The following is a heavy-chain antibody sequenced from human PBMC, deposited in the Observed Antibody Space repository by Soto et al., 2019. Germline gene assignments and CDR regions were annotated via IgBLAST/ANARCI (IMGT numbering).Heavy chain of an antibody. CDR2: INHSGST. D-gene: IGHD2-15*01. J-gene: IGHJ4*02. CDR1: GGSFSGYY. V-gene: IGHV4-34*01. CDR3: ARSHSVWVVVAATPDY. Sequence: QVQLQQWGAGMLKPSETLSLTCAVYGGSFSGYYWSWIRQPPGKGLEWIGEINHSGSTNYNPSLKSRVTISVDTSKNPFSLKLSSVTAADTAVYYCARSHSVWVVVAATPDYWGQGTLVTVSS.